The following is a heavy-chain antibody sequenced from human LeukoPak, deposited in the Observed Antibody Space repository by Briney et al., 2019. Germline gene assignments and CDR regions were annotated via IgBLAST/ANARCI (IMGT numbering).Heavy chain of an antibody. CDR3: ARGFCNSASCYQGPFDF. J-gene: IGHJ4*02. Sequence: DPGGSLRLSCAASGFIFSSAWMTWVRQAPGKGLEWVGHISNKANGGTTDYAAPVKGRFIISRDDSENTLYLQMNSLRTEDTAVYYCARGFCNSASCYQGPFDFWGQGTLVTVSS. CDR1: GFIFSSAW. D-gene: IGHD2-2*01. CDR2: ISNKANGGTT. V-gene: IGHV3-15*01.